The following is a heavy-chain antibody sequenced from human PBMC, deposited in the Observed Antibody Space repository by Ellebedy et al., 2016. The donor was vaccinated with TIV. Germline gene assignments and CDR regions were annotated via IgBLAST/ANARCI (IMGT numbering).Heavy chain of an antibody. CDR3: AREAISYATSGYYFDY. Sequence: PGGSLRLSCAASGFTFSNYCMSWVRQAPGKGLEWVANIKQGGSEIHYADSVKGRFTISRANAKSSLYLQMNSLRAEDTAVYYCAREAISYATSGYYFDYWGQGTLVTVSS. J-gene: IGHJ4*02. D-gene: IGHD3-16*01. CDR1: GFTFSNYC. CDR2: IKQGGSEI. V-gene: IGHV3-7*01.